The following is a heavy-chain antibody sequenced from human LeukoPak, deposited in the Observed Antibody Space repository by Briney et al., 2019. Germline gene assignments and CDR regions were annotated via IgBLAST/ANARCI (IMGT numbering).Heavy chain of an antibody. J-gene: IGHJ4*02. D-gene: IGHD3-10*01. V-gene: IGHV4-39*01. Sequence: PSETLSLTCAVSGVSLSSSNYYWGWIRQPPGKGLEWIGNIYYSGSTYYNPSFKSRLTISVDTSKNQFSLKLSSVTAADTAVYYCASLRTGDFDYWGQGALVTVSS. CDR2: IYYSGST. CDR1: GVSLSSSNYY. CDR3: ASLRTGDFDY.